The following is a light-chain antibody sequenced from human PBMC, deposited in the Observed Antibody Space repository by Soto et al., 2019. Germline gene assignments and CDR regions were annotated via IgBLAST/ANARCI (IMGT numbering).Light chain of an antibody. J-gene: IGKJ1*01. V-gene: IGKV1-5*03. CDR2: KAS. Sequence: DIEMTQSPSTLSASVGDRVTITCRASQSISTWLAWYQQKPGKAPKLLIYKASSSESGVPSRFSGSGFGTEFTLTISNLQPEDSATYYCQLYDTYTGAFGQGTKV. CDR3: QLYDTYTGA. CDR1: QSISTW.